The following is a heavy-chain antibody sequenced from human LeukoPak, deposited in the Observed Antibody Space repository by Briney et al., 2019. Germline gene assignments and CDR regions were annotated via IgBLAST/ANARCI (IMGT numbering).Heavy chain of an antibody. D-gene: IGHD2-15*01. CDR2: IYYSGNT. CDR3: ARGLGYCSGGSCYSGYYYGMDV. V-gene: IGHV4-31*03. CDR1: GGSISSGGYY. J-gene: IGHJ6*04. Sequence: PSQTLSLTCTVSGGSISSGGYYWSWIRQHPGKGLEWIGYIYYSGNTYYNPSLKSRVTISVDTSKNQFSLELSSVTAADTAVYYCARGLGYCSGGSCYSGYYYGMDVWGKGTTVTVSS.